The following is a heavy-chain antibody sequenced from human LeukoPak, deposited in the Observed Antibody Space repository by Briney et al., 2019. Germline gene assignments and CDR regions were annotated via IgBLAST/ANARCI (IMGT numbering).Heavy chain of an antibody. Sequence: ASVKVSCKASVYTFTSYGISWVRQAPGQGLEWMGWMRANNINTNEEKKITGRVTMTTNTSTSTANMELRSLRSDDTAVYYCARGSSYYYDRSGYYFDYWGQGTLVTVSS. V-gene: IGHV1-18*01. J-gene: IGHJ4*02. CDR2: MRANNINT. CDR3: ARGSSYYYDRSGYYFDY. D-gene: IGHD3-22*01. CDR1: VYTFTSYG.